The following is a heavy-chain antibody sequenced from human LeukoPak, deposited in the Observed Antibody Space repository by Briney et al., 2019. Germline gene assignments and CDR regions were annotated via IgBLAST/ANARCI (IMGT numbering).Heavy chain of an antibody. J-gene: IGHJ4*02. CDR1: GYSFTSYW. V-gene: IGHV3-21*01. Sequence: GESLKISCKGSGYSFTSYWIGWVRQAPGKGLEWVSSISSSSSYIYYADSVKGRFTISRDNAKNSLYLQMNSLRAEDTAVYYCARSIAVAGLSDYWGQGTLVTVSS. D-gene: IGHD6-19*01. CDR2: ISSSSSYI. CDR3: ARSIAVAGLSDY.